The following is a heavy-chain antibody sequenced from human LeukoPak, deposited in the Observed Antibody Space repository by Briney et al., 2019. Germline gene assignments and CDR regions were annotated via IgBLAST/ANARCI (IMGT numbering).Heavy chain of an antibody. CDR3: AAGGDDAKAGF. CDR2: IHYSGTPT. V-gene: IGHV4-39*01. J-gene: IGHJ4*02. Sequence: SETLSLTCALSGGSINSGRYYWSWIRQPPGKGLERIGTIHYSGTPTFYNPSLESRVTIFADTSKNQFSLKVTSVTAADTAVYYCAAGGDDAKAGFWGQGTLVTVSS. CDR1: GGSINSGRYY. D-gene: IGHD2-21*02.